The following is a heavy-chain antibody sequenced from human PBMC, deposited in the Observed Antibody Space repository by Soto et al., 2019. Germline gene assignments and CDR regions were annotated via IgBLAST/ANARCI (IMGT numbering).Heavy chain of an antibody. D-gene: IGHD1-1*01. V-gene: IGHV4-31*03. CDR1: GGSISSGGYF. CDR3: ARGVLY. Sequence: QVQLQESGPGLVKPSQTLSLTCTVSGGSISSGGYFWSWIRQPPGKGLGWIGNIFYSGTTYYNPSLKRRATISVDRSKYQSPLRLSSVTVADTAVYFCARGVLYWGQGTLVTVST. J-gene: IGHJ4*02. CDR2: IFYSGTT.